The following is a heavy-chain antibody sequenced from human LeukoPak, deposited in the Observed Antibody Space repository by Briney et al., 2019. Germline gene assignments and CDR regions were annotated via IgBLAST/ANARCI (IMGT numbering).Heavy chain of an antibody. Sequence: SETLSLTCAVYGGSFSGYYWSWIRQPPGKGLEWIGEINHSGSTNYNPSLKSRVTISVDTSKNQLSLKLSSVTAADTAVYYCARVAALNYDILTGFDYWGQGTLSPSPQ. D-gene: IGHD3-9*01. CDR3: ARVAALNYDILTGFDY. J-gene: IGHJ4*02. V-gene: IGHV4-34*01. CDR1: GGSFSGYY. CDR2: INHSGST.